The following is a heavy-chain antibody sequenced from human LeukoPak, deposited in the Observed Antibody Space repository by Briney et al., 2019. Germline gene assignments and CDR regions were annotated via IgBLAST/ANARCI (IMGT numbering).Heavy chain of an antibody. CDR3: ARFFGVQQLVSHLSPYYYGMDV. CDR1: GYTFTSYA. V-gene: IGHV1-3*01. CDR2: INAGNGNT. Sequence: ASVKVSCKASGYTFTSYAMHWVRQAPGQRLEWMGWINAGNGNTKYSQKFQGRVTITRDTSASTAYMELSSLRSEDTAVYYCARFFGVQQLVSHLSPYYYGMDVWGQGTTVTVSS. J-gene: IGHJ6*02. D-gene: IGHD6-13*01.